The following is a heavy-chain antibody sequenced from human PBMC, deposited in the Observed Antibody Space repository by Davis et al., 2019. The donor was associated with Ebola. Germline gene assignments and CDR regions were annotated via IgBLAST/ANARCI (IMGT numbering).Heavy chain of an antibody. Sequence: GESLKISCAASKFTFSRYAMSWVRQAPGKGPEWVSAISGSGGGTYYTDSVKGRFTISRDNSKNTLYLQMSSLRAEDTAVYYCARHVNGDFWYFDLWGRGTRVTVSS. V-gene: IGHV3-23*01. CDR2: ISGSGGGT. CDR1: KFTFSRYA. J-gene: IGHJ2*01. D-gene: IGHD4-17*01. CDR3: ARHVNGDFWYFDL.